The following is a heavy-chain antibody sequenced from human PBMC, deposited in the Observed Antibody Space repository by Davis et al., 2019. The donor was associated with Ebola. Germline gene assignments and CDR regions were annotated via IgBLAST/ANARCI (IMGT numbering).Heavy chain of an antibody. Sequence: MPGGSLRLSCTVSGGSIGSYYWSWIRQPPGKGLEWIGYIYYSGSTNYNPSLKSRVTISVDTSKNQFSLKLSSVTAADTAVYYCARIPYGDRGMDVWGQGTTVTVSS. D-gene: IGHD7-27*01. J-gene: IGHJ6*02. V-gene: IGHV4-59*01. CDR1: GGSIGSYY. CDR2: IYYSGST. CDR3: ARIPYGDRGMDV.